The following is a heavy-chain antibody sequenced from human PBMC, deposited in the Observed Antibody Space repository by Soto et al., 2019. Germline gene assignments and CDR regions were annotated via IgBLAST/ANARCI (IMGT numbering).Heavy chain of an antibody. CDR3: ARLHCNSPNCVPLDP. V-gene: IGHV4-39*01. D-gene: IGHD2-2*01. CDR2: IYYSGSA. CDR1: GGSISSVSYY. Sequence: PSETLSLTCSVSGGSISSVSYYWGWIRQPPGKGQEWIGSIYYSGSAYYSPSLKSRVTMSVDTSKNQLSLELRSVTAADTAVYYCARLHCNSPNCVPLDPWGQGTLVTVS. J-gene: IGHJ5*02.